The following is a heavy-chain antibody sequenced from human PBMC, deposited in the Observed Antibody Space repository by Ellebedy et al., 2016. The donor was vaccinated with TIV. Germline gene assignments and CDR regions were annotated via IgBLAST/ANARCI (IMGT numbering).Heavy chain of an antibody. CDR1: GYTFTSYD. CDR2: MNPNSGNT. V-gene: IGHV1-8*01. J-gene: IGHJ6*02. D-gene: IGHD6-13*01. Sequence: ASVKVSCXASGYTFTSYDINWVRQATGQGLEWMGWMNPNSGNTGYAQKFQGRVTMTRNTSISTAYMELSSLRSEDTAVYYCARGWTYSSSWYLHTYYYYGMDVWGQGTTVTVSS. CDR3: ARGWTYSSSWYLHTYYYYGMDV.